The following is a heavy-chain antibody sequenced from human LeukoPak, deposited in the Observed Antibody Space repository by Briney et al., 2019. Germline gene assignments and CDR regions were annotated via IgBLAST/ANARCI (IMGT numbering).Heavy chain of an antibody. CDR1: GGSISSYY. CDR3: ARDWIVGATAWFDP. CDR2: IYTSGST. J-gene: IGHJ5*02. Sequence: PSETLSLTCTVSGGSISSYYWSWIRQPAGKGLEWIGRIYTSGSTNYNPSLKSRVTMSVDTSKNQFSLKLSSVTAADTAVYYCARDWIVGATAWFDPWGQGTLVTVSS. V-gene: IGHV4-4*07. D-gene: IGHD1-26*01.